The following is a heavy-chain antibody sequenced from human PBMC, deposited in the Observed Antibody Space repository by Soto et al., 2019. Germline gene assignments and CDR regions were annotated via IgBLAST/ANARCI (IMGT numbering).Heavy chain of an antibody. J-gene: IGHJ5*02. V-gene: IGHV1-18*01. Sequence: GASVKVSCKTSGYTFNTYGINWVRQAPGQGLELMGWISAYDGKTTYAEKFQGRVTLPTDTSTSTAYMELRSLRSDDTAIYYCARDPHEFWTSYWFDPWGQGTPVTVSS. D-gene: IGHD3-3*01. CDR2: ISAYDGKT. CDR3: ARDPHEFWTSYWFDP. CDR1: GYTFNTYG.